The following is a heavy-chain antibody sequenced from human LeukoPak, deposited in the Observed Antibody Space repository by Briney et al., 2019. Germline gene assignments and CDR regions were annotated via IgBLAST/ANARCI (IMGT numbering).Heavy chain of an antibody. D-gene: IGHD4-17*01. CDR1: GFTFSSYW. CDR2: INSDGSST. J-gene: IGHJ6*03. Sequence: GGSLRLSCAASGFTFSSYWMHWVRQAPGKGLVWVSRINSDGSSTSYADSVKGRFTISRDNAKNTLYLQMNSLRAEDTAVYYCARGGDLPPYYYYMDVWGKGTTVTVSS. CDR3: ARGGDLPPYYYYMDV. V-gene: IGHV3-74*01.